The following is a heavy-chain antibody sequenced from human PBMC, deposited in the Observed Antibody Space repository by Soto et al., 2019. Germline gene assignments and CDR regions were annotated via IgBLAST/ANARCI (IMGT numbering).Heavy chain of an antibody. CDR3: ARGLRLGTTGTFHRFSHYGMDV. CDR1: GYNFTNYY. Sequence: QVQLLQSGAEVKKPGASVKVSCKASGYNFTNYYIYWVRQAPGQGLECMGWLNPKTGVTNYEHKFQGRVTMTRDTSISTAYMELSRLRSADTAVYYCARGLRLGTTGTFHRFSHYGMDVWGQGTTVTVSS. CDR2: LNPKTGVT. J-gene: IGHJ6*02. V-gene: IGHV1-2*02. D-gene: IGHD1-7*01.